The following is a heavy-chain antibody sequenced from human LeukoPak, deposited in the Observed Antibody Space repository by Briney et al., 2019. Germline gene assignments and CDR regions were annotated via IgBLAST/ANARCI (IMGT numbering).Heavy chain of an antibody. D-gene: IGHD3-22*01. CDR1: GYTFTGYY. CDR3: ARVGRRSPYYYDSSGYYYDY. J-gene: IGHJ4*02. Sequence: ASVKVSCKASGYTFTGYYMHWVRQAPGQGLEWMGWISAYNGNTNYAQKLQGRVTMTTDTSTSTAYMELRSLRSDDTAVYYCARVGRRSPYYYDSSGYYYDYWGQGTLVTVSS. CDR2: ISAYNGNT. V-gene: IGHV1-18*04.